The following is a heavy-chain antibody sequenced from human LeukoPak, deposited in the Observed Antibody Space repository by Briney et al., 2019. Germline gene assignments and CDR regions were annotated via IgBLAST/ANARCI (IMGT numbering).Heavy chain of an antibody. Sequence: GASVKVSCKASGYTFTGYYMHWVRQAPGQGLEWMGWINPNSGGTNYAQKLQGRVTMTRDTSKNQFSLKLSSVTAADTAVYYCARDGKLSSGHNWFDPWGQGTLVTVS. CDR3: ARDGKLSSGHNWFDP. J-gene: IGHJ5*02. V-gene: IGHV1-2*02. CDR2: INPNSGGT. CDR1: GYTFTGYY. D-gene: IGHD4-23*01.